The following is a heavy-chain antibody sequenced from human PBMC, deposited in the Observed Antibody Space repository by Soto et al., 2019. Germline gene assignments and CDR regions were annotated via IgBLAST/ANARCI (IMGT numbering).Heavy chain of an antibody. CDR3: ARDYDSSGQDY. Sequence: SETLSLTCAVYGGSFSGYYWSWIRQPPGKGLEWIGEINHSGSTNYNPSLKSRVTISVDTSKNQFSLKLSSVTAADTAVYYCARDYDSSGQDYWGQGTLVTVSS. CDR1: GGSFSGYY. CDR2: INHSGST. J-gene: IGHJ4*02. V-gene: IGHV4-34*09. D-gene: IGHD3-22*01.